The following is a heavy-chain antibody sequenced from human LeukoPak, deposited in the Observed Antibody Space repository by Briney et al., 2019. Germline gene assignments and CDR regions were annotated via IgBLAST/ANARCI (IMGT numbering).Heavy chain of an antibody. D-gene: IGHD3-22*01. CDR3: ARDGPYYYDSSGYADWYFDL. Sequence: GGSLRLSCAASGFTFSSYGMHWVRQAPGKGLEWVANIKQDGSEKYYVDSVKGRFTISRDNAKNSLYLQMNSLRAEDTAVYYCARDGPYYYDSSGYADWYFDLWGRGTLVTVSS. CDR2: IKQDGSEK. CDR1: GFTFSSYG. J-gene: IGHJ2*01. V-gene: IGHV3-7*01.